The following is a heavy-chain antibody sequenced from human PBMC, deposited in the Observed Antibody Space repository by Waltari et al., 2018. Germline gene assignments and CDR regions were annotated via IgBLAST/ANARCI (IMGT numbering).Heavy chain of an antibody. J-gene: IGHJ4*02. V-gene: IGHV3-23*01. CDR1: GFNFSSHA. CDR3: ARNQYWAFDY. D-gene: IGHD2-15*01. Sequence: EVQLLESGGGLVQPGGSLRLSCAASGFNFSSHAMSWVRQAPGKGLEWVSTITNGDGDTYYADSVKGRFTMSRDNSMNTLYLRMNSLRVEDTAIYYCARNQYWAFDYWGQGTLVTVSS. CDR2: ITNGDGDT.